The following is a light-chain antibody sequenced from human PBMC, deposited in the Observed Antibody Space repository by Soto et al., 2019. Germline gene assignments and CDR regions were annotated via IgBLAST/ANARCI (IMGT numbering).Light chain of an antibody. CDR3: QQSYSYIRA. Sequence: DIQMTQSPSSLSASVGDTVTITCRASQNIRNFLNWYQQKPGKAPKLLIFAASNLKSGVPSRFTASGSGTDFTLIISSLQPEDLATYYSQQSYSYIRAFGQGTTVEI. J-gene: IGKJ1*01. V-gene: IGKV1-39*01. CDR2: AAS. CDR1: QNIRNF.